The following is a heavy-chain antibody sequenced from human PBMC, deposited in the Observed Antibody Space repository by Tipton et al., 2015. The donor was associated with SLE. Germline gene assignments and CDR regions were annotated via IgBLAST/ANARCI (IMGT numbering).Heavy chain of an antibody. CDR1: GFTFSSYA. D-gene: IGHD1-26*01. CDR2: ISYEGSNK. J-gene: IGHJ6*02. CDR3: ARDLLPGYYGMDV. V-gene: IGHV3-30*04. Sequence: SLRLSCAASGFTFSSYAMHWVRQAPGKGLEWVAVISYEGSNKYYADSVKGRFTISRDNSKNTLYLQMNSLRAEDTAVYYCARDLLPGYYGMDVWGQGTTVIFSS.